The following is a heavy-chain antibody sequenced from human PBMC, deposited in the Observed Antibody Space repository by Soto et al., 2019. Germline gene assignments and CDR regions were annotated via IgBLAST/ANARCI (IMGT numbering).Heavy chain of an antibody. V-gene: IGHV3-30*03. Sequence: GGSLRLSCAASGFTFSSYGIHWVRQAPGKGLDWVGVISDDGSKTYYAESVKGRFTISRDNSKNTLYLEMNSLRPEDTALYYCARELLIVGSAQVDYWGQGTLVTVXS. CDR2: ISDDGSKT. J-gene: IGHJ4*02. CDR1: GFTFSSYG. CDR3: ARELLIVGSAQVDY. D-gene: IGHD1-26*01.